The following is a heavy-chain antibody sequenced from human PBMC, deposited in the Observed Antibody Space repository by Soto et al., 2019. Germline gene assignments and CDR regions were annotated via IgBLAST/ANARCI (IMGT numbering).Heavy chain of an antibody. CDR2: IYYSGST. J-gene: IGHJ4*02. D-gene: IGHD3-16*01. CDR1: GGSISSVGYY. CDR3: ARGVLH. Sequence: QVQLQESGPGLVKPSQTLSLTCTVSGGSISSVGYYWSWIRQHPGKGLEWIGSIYYSGSTYYNRSLKWRVTIPVHTSKNQFSLKLSSVTAADTAVYYCARGVLHWGQGTLVTVSS. V-gene: IGHV4-31*03.